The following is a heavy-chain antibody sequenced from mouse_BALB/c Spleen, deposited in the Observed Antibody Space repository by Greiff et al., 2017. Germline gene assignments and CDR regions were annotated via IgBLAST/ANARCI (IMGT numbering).Heavy chain of an antibody. V-gene: IGHV5-6-4*01. CDR1: GFTFSSYT. CDR3: TRVDYYGSTFFDY. CDR2: ISSGGSYT. J-gene: IGHJ2*01. D-gene: IGHD1-1*01. Sequence: EVKLMESGGGLVKPGGSLKLSCAASGFTFSSYTMSWVRQTPEKRLEWVATISSGGSYTYYPDSVKGRFTISRDNAKNTLYLQMSSLKSEDTAMYYCTRVDYYGSTFFDYWGQGTTLTVSS.